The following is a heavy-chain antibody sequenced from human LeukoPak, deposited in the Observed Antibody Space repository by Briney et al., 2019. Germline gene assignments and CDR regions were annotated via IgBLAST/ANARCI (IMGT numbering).Heavy chain of an antibody. V-gene: IGHV3-23*01. D-gene: IGHD2-2*02. CDR2: VTSSGST. CDR3: ARDGCRSTSCYTFDH. CDR1: GFSFTNYA. Sequence: GGSLRLSCVASGFSFTNYAMRWVRQAPGKGLEWVSSVTSSGSTYYADSVKDRFTISRDNSKVTLYLQMNSLRAEDTAMYYCARDGCRSTSCYTFDHWGQGTLVTVSS. J-gene: IGHJ4*02.